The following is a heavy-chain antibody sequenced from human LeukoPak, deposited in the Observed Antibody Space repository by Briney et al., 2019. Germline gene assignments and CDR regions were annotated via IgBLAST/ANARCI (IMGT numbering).Heavy chain of an antibody. J-gene: IGHJ6*02. CDR3: ARDLRVDYYYGMDV. CDR1: GGTFSSYA. D-gene: IGHD2-15*01. CDR2: IIPILGIA. Sequence: SVKVSCKASGGTFSSYAISWVRQAPGQGLEWMGRIIPILGIANYAQKFQGRVTITADKSTSTAYMELSSLRSEDTAVYYCARDLRVDYYYGMDVWGQGTLVTVSS. V-gene: IGHV1-69*04.